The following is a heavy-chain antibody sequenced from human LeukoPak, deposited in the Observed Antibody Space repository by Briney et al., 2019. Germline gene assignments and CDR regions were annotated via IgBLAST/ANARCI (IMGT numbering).Heavy chain of an antibody. CDR2: MNPNSGNT. D-gene: IGHD4-11*01. Sequence: ASVKVSCKASGYTFTSYDINWVRQATGQGLEWMGWMNPNSGNTGYAQKFQGRVTMTRNTSISTAYMELSSLRSDDTAVYYCARDKGGLTVTIYRVYYYMDVWGKGTMVTVSS. J-gene: IGHJ6*03. CDR3: ARDKGGLTVTIYRVYYYMDV. V-gene: IGHV1-8*01. CDR1: GYTFTSYD.